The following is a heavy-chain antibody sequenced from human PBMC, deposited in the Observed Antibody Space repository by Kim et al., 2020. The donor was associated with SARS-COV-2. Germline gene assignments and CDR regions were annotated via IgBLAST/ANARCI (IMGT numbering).Heavy chain of an antibody. CDR1: GFTFSSYA. V-gene: IGHV3-23*01. CDR3: AKWGPRITGTAFGEYNWFDP. Sequence: GGSLRLSCAASGFTFSSYAMSWVRQAPGKGLEWVSAISGSGGSTYYADSVKGRFTISRDNSKNTLYLQMNSLRAEDTAVYYCAKWGPRITGTAFGEYNWFDPWGQGTLVTVSS. J-gene: IGHJ5*02. D-gene: IGHD1-20*01. CDR2: ISGSGGST.